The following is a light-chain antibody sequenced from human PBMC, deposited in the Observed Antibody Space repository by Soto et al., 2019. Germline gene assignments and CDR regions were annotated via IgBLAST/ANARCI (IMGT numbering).Light chain of an antibody. Sequence: EIVLTHSPGTLSLSPCERATLSFRASQSVNSRLAWYQHKPGQAPRLLISGASSRATGIPDRFSGSGSATDFTLTISRLEPEDFALYYCQHYGRSPITFGQGTRLEIK. CDR2: GAS. J-gene: IGKJ5*01. CDR3: QHYGRSPIT. V-gene: IGKV3-20*01. CDR1: QSVNSR.